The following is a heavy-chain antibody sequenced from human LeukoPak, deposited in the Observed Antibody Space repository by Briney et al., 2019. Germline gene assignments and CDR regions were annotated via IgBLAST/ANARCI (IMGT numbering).Heavy chain of an antibody. CDR1: RFSFSDYT. Sequence: PGGSLRLSCAASRFSFSDYTMSWVRQAPGRGLEWVSGIDYAGGSTNYADSVQGRFTVSRDNSKNTLYLQMNSLRAEDTAIYYCAATRVCGGVLLRPNCLYFEDWGQGTLATVSS. D-gene: IGHD3-10*01. CDR3: AATRVCGGVLLRPNCLYFED. V-gene: IGHV3-23*01. CDR2: IDYAGGST. J-gene: IGHJ4*02.